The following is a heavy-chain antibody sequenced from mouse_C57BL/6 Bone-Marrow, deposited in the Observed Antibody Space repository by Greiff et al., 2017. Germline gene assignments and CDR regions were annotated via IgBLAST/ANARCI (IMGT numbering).Heavy chain of an antibody. CDR3: TRSLIYYGTNY. Sequence: VQLQQSGAELVKPGASVKLSCTASGFNIKDYYIHWVKQRTEQGLEWIGRIDPEDGETKCAPKFQDKANITADTSSNTASQQLSSLTSEDTAVYYCTRSLIYYGTNYWGQGTTLTVSS. CDR2: IDPEDGET. J-gene: IGHJ2*01. D-gene: IGHD1-1*01. CDR1: GFNIKDYY. V-gene: IGHV14-2*01.